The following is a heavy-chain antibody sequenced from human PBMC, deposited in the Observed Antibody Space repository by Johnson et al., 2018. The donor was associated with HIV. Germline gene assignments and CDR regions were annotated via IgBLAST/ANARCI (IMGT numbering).Heavy chain of an antibody. CDR2: INGDGSRL. V-gene: IGHV3-74*02. Sequence: VQLVESGGGLVQPGGSLRLSCGASGFTFSDHWMQWVRQAPGKGLVWVSRINGDGSRLNYADSVKGRFTIARDNAKNTLYLELKSLRSEDTAVYYCARTSCNGARCLGYDPFDVWGQGAMVTVSS. D-gene: IGHD2-8*01. CDR3: ARTSCNGARCLGYDPFDV. CDR1: GFTFSDHW. J-gene: IGHJ3*01.